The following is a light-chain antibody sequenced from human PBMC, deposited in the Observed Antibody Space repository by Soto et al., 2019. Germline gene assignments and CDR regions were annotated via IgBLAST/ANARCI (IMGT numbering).Light chain of an antibody. CDR1: QAIGSW. V-gene: IGKV1-5*01. Sequence: EIQMTQSPATLSVSVGDRVTITCRASQAIGSWLAWYQQKPGQAPKVLIYDASTLESGVPSRFSGSGSGTEFTLTSSSLQPDDIATYYCQQNTTYRTFGQGTKVDI. J-gene: IGKJ1*01. CDR2: DAS. CDR3: QQNTTYRT.